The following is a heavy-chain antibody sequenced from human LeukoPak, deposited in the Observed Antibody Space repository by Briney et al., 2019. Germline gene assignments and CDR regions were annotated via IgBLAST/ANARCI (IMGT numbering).Heavy chain of an antibody. J-gene: IGHJ3*02. Sequence: PSETLSHTCTVSGGSISSGDYYWSWIRQPPGKGLEWIGYIYYSGSTYYNPSLKSRVTISVDTSKNQFSLKLSSVTAADTAVYYCARDPVVVVPHSASDIWGQGTIVTVSS. CDR1: GGSISSGDYY. CDR3: ARDPVVVVPHSASDI. D-gene: IGHD2-2*01. V-gene: IGHV4-30-4*08. CDR2: IYYSGST.